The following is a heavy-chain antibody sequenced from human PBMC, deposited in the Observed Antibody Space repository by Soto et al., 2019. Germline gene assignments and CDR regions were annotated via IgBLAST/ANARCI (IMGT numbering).Heavy chain of an antibody. J-gene: IGHJ5*02. D-gene: IGHD3-16*01. V-gene: IGHV4-31*03. CDR1: GDSISSGGYY. CDR3: ARDAGGGYVRFDP. Sequence: QVQLQESGPGLVKPSQTLSLACTISGDSISSGGYYWSSIRQHPGKGLEWIGYISYSRRTCYNPHLESRVTIALATSKDQFSLKLSSVTAADTAVYYCARDAGGGYVRFDPWGHGTPVTVSS. CDR2: ISYSRRT.